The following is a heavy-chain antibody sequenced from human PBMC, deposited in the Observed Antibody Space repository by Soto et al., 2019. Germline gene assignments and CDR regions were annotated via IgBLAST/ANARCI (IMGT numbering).Heavy chain of an antibody. CDR1: GYTFTSYG. D-gene: IGHD2-2*01. CDR2: ISAYNGNA. V-gene: IGHV1-18*01. Sequence: GASVKVSCKASGYTFTSYGISWVRQAPGQGLEWMGWISAYNGNANYAQKLQGRVTMTTDTSTSTAYMELRSLRSDDTAVYYCARSELGYCSSTSCSRDAFDIWGQGTMVTVSS. CDR3: ARSELGYCSSTSCSRDAFDI. J-gene: IGHJ3*02.